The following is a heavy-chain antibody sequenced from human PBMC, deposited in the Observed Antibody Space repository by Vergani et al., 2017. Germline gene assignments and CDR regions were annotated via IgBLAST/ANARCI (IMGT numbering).Heavy chain of an antibody. CDR3: AKGAHDYSNPNYFDY. Sequence: EVQLVESGGGLVQPGGSLRLSCAASGFTFSSYWMHWVRQAPGKGLVWVSRISTDGSSTNYADSVKGRFTISRDNAKNTLYLQMNSLRAEDTAVYYCAKGAHDYSNPNYFDYWGQGTLVTVSS. D-gene: IGHD4-11*01. J-gene: IGHJ4*02. CDR2: ISTDGSST. V-gene: IGHV3-74*01. CDR1: GFTFSSYW.